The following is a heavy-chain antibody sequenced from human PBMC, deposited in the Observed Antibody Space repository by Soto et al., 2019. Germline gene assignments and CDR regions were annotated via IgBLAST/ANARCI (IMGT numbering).Heavy chain of an antibody. CDR2: ISSSSSYI. CDR1: GFTFSSYS. Sequence: GGSLRLSCAASGFTFSSYSMNWVRQAPGKGLEWVSSISSSSSYIYYADSVKGRFTISRDNAKNSLYLQMNSLRAEDTAVYYCARDGGAGYYDSSGSLAHHDAFDIWGQGTMVTVSS. CDR3: ARDGGAGYYDSSGSLAHHDAFDI. J-gene: IGHJ3*02. D-gene: IGHD3-22*01. V-gene: IGHV3-21*01.